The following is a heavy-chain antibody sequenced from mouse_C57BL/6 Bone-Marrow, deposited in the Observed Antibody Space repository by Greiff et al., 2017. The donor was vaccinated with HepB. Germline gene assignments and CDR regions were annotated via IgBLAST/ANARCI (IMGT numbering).Heavy chain of an antibody. V-gene: IGHV5-6*01. CDR2: ISSGGSYT. CDR3: ARLLGLGAWFAY. D-gene: IGHD2-4*01. J-gene: IGHJ3*01. Sequence: EVKLVESGGDLVKPGGSLKLSCAASGFTFSSYGMSWVRQTPDKRLEWVATISSGGSYTYYPDSVKGRFTISRDNAKNTLYLQMSSLKSEDTAMYYWARLLGLGAWFAYWGQGTLVTVSA. CDR1: GFTFSSYG.